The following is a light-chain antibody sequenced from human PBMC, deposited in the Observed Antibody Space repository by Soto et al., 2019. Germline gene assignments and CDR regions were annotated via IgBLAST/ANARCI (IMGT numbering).Light chain of an antibody. J-gene: IGKJ2*01. CDR1: QNIGNY. CDR2: GAS. CDR3: QQSDSIPFT. Sequence: DIQMTQSPSSLSASVGDRVALTCRASQNIGNYLSWYAQKPGKAPKLLIYGASSLQSGVPSRFSGSGSGTHFTLSFSSLQPEDFATYYCQQSDSIPFTFGQGTKLEMK. V-gene: IGKV1-39*01.